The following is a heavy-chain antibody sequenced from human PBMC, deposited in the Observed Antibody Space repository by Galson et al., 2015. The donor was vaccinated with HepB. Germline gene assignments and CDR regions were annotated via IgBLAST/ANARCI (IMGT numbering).Heavy chain of an antibody. CDR1: GFTFSSYA. CDR2: ISYDGSNK. CDR3: AREVSTYDFWSGLTKYGWFDP. J-gene: IGHJ5*02. Sequence: SLRLSCAASGFTFSSYAMHWVRQAPGKGLEWVAVISYDGSNKYYADSVKGRFTISRDNSKNTLYLQMNSLRAEDTAVYYCAREVSTYDFWSGLTKYGWFDPWGQGTLVTVSS. D-gene: IGHD3-3*01. V-gene: IGHV3-30-3*01.